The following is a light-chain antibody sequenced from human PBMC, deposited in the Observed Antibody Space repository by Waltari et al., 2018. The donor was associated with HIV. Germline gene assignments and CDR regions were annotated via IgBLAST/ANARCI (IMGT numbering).Light chain of an antibody. V-gene: IGLV2-14*01. CDR2: EVT. CDR3: GSYAGSNTLE. CDR1: NGDVGGYNY. J-gene: IGLJ2*01. Sequence: QSALTQPASVSGSPGQSITISCTGSNGDVGGYNYVSWYQRHPGQAPKLIIYEVTNRPSGVSNRFSGSKSGNTASLTISGLQAEDEADYFCGSYAGSNTLEFGGGTKLTVL.